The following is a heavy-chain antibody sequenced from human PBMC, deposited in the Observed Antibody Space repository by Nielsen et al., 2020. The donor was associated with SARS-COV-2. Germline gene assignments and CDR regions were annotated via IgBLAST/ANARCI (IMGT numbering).Heavy chain of an antibody. CDR1: GDSINSSNW. J-gene: IGHJ4*02. CDR3: ARVPFRFPFDS. V-gene: IGHV4-4*02. CDR2: IYHSGRI. Sequence: SETLSLTCAVSGDSINSSNWCCWVRHPPGGRLEWVGEIYHSGRINYNPPLKSRVARSMEKSKNQFSLKLTAVSAADTAVYYCARVPFRFPFDSWGQGTLVTVSS.